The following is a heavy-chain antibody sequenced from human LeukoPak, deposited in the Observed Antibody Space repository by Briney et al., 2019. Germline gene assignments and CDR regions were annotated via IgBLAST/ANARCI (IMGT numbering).Heavy chain of an antibody. V-gene: IGHV1-8*02. CDR3: ARGPWYYDSSGYYYGGSDY. Sequence: GASVKVSCKASGYTFTGYYMHWVRQAPGQGLEWMGWINPNSGNTGYAQKFQGRVTMTRNTSISTAYMELSSLRSEDTAVYYCARGPWYYDSSGYYYGGSDYWGQGTLVTVSS. CDR1: GYTFTGYY. D-gene: IGHD3-22*01. J-gene: IGHJ4*02. CDR2: INPNSGNT.